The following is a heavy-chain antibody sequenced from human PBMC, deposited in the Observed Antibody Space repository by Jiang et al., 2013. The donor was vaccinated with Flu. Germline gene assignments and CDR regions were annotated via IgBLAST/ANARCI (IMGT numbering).Heavy chain of an antibody. V-gene: IGHV4-59*01. Sequence: GSGLVKPSETLSLTCTVSGGSISTYYWSWIRQSPGKGLEWIGYVYFAGGTNYNPFLKSGVSISVDTSKNQFSLTLKSVTAADTAMYYCARGTGRYSSDYWYFDLWGRGTPVTVSS. CDR2: VYFAGGT. D-gene: IGHD2-15*01. J-gene: IGHJ2*01. CDR1: GGSISTYY. CDR3: ARGTGRYSSDYWYFDL.